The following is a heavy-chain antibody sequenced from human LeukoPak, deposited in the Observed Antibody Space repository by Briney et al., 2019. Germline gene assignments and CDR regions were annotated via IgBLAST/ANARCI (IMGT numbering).Heavy chain of an antibody. J-gene: IGHJ3*02. CDR3: ASGGSPDAFAI. D-gene: IGHD3-16*01. V-gene: IGHV5-51*01. CDR2: IYPGDSDT. CDR1: GYSFTSYW. Sequence: GESLKISCKGSGYSFTSYWIGWVRQMPGKGLEGMGIIYPGDSDTRYSPSFQGQVAISADKSISTAYLPWSRLKASDTAMYYCASGGSPDAFAIWGQGTMVTVSS.